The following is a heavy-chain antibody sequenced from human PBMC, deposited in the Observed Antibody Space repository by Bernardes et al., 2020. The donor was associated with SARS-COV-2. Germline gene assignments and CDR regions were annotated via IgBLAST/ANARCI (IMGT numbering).Heavy chain of an antibody. Sequence: GGSLRLSCAASGFIFSTYAIHWVRQAPGKGLEWVASISHTGINSYSADSVKGRFTISRDNSKNTLYLQMNSLRAEDTAVYYCAKELVAAQRGFDSWGQGTLVTVSS. V-gene: IGHV3-30*18. D-gene: IGHD2-15*01. CDR3: AKELVAAQRGFDS. J-gene: IGHJ4*02. CDR2: ISHTGINS. CDR1: GFIFSTYA.